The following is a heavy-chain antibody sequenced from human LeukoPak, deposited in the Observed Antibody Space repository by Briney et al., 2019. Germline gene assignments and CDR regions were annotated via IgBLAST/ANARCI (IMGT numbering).Heavy chain of an antibody. V-gene: IGHV4-59*01. CDR3: ARVGPSTVTPHRVFWFDP. Sequence: SETLSLTCTVSGVSISSYYWSWIRQPPGKGLEWIGYIYYSGSTNYNPSLKSRVTISVDTSKNQFSLKLSSVTAADTAVYYCARVGPSTVTPHRVFWFDPWGLGTLVTVSS. CDR1: GVSISSYY. CDR2: IYYSGST. J-gene: IGHJ5*02. D-gene: IGHD4-17*01.